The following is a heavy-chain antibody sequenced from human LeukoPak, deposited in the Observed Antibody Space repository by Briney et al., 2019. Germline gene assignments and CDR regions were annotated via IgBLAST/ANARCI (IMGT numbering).Heavy chain of an antibody. J-gene: IGHJ4*02. CDR3: AKVYDSSGYH. CDR2: ISGRGDST. CDR1: RFTFSSYA. Sequence: GGSLRLSCAASRFTFSSYAMSWVRQAPGKGLEWVSAISGRGDSTYYAPSVKGRFTISRDNSKNTLFLQMSSLRVEDTAVYYCAKVYDSSGYHWGQGTLVTVSS. V-gene: IGHV3-23*01. D-gene: IGHD3-22*01.